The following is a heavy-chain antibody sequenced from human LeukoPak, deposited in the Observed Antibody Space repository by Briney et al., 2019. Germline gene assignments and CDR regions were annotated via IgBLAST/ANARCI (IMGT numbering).Heavy chain of an antibody. Sequence: ASVKVSCTASGYTFTSYGISWVRQAPGQGLEWMGWISAYNGNTNYAQKLQGRVTTTTDTSTSTAYMELRSLRSDDTAVYYCAREYPHTIWDYWGQGTLVTVSS. CDR2: ISAYNGNT. CDR1: GYTFTSYG. D-gene: IGHD3-3*01. V-gene: IGHV1-18*01. CDR3: AREYPHTIWDY. J-gene: IGHJ4*02.